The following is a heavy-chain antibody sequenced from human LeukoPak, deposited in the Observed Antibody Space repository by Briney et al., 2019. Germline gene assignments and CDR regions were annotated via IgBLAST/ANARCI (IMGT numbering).Heavy chain of an antibody. D-gene: IGHD2-2*01. Sequence: SETLSLTCTVSGGSISSGDYYWSWIRQPPGKGLEWIGYIYYSGSTYYNPSLKSRVTISVDTSKNQFSLKLSSVTAADTAVYYCARDLGSTSQSDYWGQGTLVTVSS. V-gene: IGHV4-30-4*01. CDR3: ARDLGSTSQSDY. J-gene: IGHJ4*02. CDR1: GGSISSGDYY. CDR2: IYYSGST.